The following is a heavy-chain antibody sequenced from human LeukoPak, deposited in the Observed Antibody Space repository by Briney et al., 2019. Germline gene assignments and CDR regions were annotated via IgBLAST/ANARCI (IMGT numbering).Heavy chain of an antibody. V-gene: IGHV3-23*01. Sequence: GGSLRLSCAASGFTFSSDAMSWVRQAPGKGLEWVSAISGSGVSTYYADSVKGRVTISRDNSKNTLDLQMNSLRAEATAVYYCAKDLSSREDAPAYYYYGIDVWGKGTTVTVSS. D-gene: IGHD1-26*01. CDR1: GFTFSSDA. CDR2: ISGSGVST. J-gene: IGHJ6*04. CDR3: AKDLSSREDAPAYYYYGIDV.